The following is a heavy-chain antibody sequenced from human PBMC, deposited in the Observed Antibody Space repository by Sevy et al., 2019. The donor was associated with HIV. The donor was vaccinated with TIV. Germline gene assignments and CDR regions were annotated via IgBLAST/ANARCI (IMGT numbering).Heavy chain of an antibody. J-gene: IGHJ4*02. CDR3: ARAYSGYDSPGNFDY. CDR2: IYYSGST. CDR1: GGSISSGGYY. Sequence: SETLSLTCTVSGGSISSGGYYWSWIRQHPGKGLEWSGYIYYSGSTYYNPSLKSRVTISVDTSKNQFSLKLSSVTAADTAVYYCARAYSGYDSPGNFDYWGQGTLVTVSS. D-gene: IGHD5-12*01. V-gene: IGHV4-31*03.